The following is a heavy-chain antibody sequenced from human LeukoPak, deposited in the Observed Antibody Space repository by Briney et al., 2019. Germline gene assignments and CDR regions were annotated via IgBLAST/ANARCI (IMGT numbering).Heavy chain of an antibody. CDR1: GFTFSSYE. CDR2: MSISVSTT. D-gene: IGHD4-17*01. J-gene: IGHJ6*02. V-gene: IGHV3-48*03. CDR3: ARGAGWTVTTNFYYYGMDV. Sequence: PGGSLRLSCAASGFTFSSYEMNWVRQAPGKGLEWVSYMSISVSTTHYADYVKGRFTISRDNAKNSLSVQMHILRAADKAVYYCARGAGWTVTTNFYYYGMDVWGQGTTVTVSS.